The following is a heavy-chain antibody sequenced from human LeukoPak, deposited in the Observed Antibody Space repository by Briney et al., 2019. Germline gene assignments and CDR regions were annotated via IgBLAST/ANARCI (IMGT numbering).Heavy chain of an antibody. Sequence: GGSLRLSCAASGFTFDDYGMSWVRQAPGKGLEWVSGINWNDGSTGYAASVKGRFTISRDNAKNSLYLQMSSLRPEDTAVYYCARDIGSSSSGLDYWGQGTLITVSS. V-gene: IGHV3-20*04. CDR1: GFTFDDYG. CDR3: ARDIGSSSSGLDY. CDR2: INWNDGST. J-gene: IGHJ4*02. D-gene: IGHD6-6*01.